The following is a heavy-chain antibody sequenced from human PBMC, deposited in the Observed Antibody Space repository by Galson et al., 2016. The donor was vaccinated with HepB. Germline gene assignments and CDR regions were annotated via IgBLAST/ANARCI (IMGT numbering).Heavy chain of an antibody. CDR3: AKVETTAFLPCDF. Sequence: SLRLSCAASGFIFSSYAMSWVRQDPGKGLEWVSGISGSGGTTFYADSVKGRFTISRDNSKNTLFLQMDSLRAEDSAIYFCAKVETTAFLPCDFWGQGTLVTVSS. CDR1: GFIFSSYA. D-gene: IGHD5-18*01. CDR2: ISGSGGTT. J-gene: IGHJ4*02. V-gene: IGHV3-23*01.